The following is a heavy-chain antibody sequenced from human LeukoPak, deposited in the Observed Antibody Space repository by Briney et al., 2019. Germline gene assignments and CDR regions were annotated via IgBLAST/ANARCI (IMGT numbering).Heavy chain of an antibody. CDR1: GFTFSSYA. Sequence: GGSLRLSGAASGFTFSSYAMHWFRQAPGKGLGWVAVISYDGSNKYYADSVKGRFTISRDNSKNTLYLQMNSLRAEDTAVYNCAKDRPSIVLVPATGVFDNWGQGTMVTVSS. J-gene: IGHJ3*02. V-gene: IGHV3-30-3*01. CDR3: AKDRPSIVLVPATGVFDN. D-gene: IGHD2-2*01. CDR2: ISYDGSNK.